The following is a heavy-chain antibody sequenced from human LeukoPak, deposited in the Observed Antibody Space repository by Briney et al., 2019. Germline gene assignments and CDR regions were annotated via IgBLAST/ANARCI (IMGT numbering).Heavy chain of an antibody. CDR2: IYTGDNT. D-gene: IGHD2-8*01. Sequence: GGSLRLSCAASGFTVSSKYMNWVRQAPGKGLEWVSVIYTGDNTYYADFVKGRFTISRHNSKNTVYLQMNSLRPEDTAVYYCAREMYGDNWGQGTLVTVSS. CDR1: GFTVSSKY. J-gene: IGHJ4*02. CDR3: AREMYGDN. V-gene: IGHV3-53*04.